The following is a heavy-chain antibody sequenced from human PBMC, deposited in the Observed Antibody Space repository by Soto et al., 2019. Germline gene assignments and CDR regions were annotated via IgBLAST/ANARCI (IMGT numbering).Heavy chain of an antibody. Sequence: GGSLRLSCVASGFVFSDYAMSWVRQAPGKGLEWVSAISAGGSDTYYADSVKGGFTVSRVNSKNTLYLQMNTLRAEDTAIYYCANVPIWCSSSSCYTEGFDSWGQGSLVTVAS. CDR1: GFVFSDYA. CDR3: ANVPIWCSSSSCYTEGFDS. J-gene: IGHJ4*02. V-gene: IGHV3-23*01. CDR2: ISAGGSDT. D-gene: IGHD2-2*01.